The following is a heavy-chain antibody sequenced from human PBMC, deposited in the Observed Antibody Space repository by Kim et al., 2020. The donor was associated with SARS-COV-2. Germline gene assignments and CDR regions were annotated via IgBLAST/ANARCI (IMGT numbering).Heavy chain of an antibody. D-gene: IGHD5-18*01. Sequence: GGSLRLSCAASGFTFSSYAMSWVRQAPGKGLEWVSAISGSGGSTYYADSVKGRFTISRDNSKNTLYLQMNSLRAEDTAVYYCANSESTGSGYSYGYRAVERYYYYGMDVWGQGTTVTVSS. CDR1: GFTFSSYA. CDR2: ISGSGGST. V-gene: IGHV3-23*01. J-gene: IGHJ6*02. CDR3: ANSESTGSGYSYGYRAVERYYYYGMDV.